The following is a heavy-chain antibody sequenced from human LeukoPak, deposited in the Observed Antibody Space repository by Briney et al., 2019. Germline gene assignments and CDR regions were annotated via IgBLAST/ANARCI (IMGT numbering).Heavy chain of an antibody. CDR3: AAEVGYYDSSGYYLPGY. CDR1: GFTFSSYA. J-gene: IGHJ4*02. Sequence: GGSLRLSCAASGFTFSSYAMTWVRQAPGKGLEWVPAISGSDGSTYYADSVKGRFTISRDNSKNTLYLQMNSLRAEDTAVYYCAAEVGYYDSSGYYLPGYWGQGTLVTVSS. V-gene: IGHV3-23*01. CDR2: ISGSDGST. D-gene: IGHD3-22*01.